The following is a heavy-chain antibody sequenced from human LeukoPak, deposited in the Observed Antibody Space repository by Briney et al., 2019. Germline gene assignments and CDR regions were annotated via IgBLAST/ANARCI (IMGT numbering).Heavy chain of an antibody. V-gene: IGHV3-7*01. CDR3: THYRQGPNQYHMDV. CDR2: INQDGGTT. D-gene: IGHD3-10*01. J-gene: IGHJ6*03. Sequence: PGGSLRLSCAASGFTFSSLWMSWVRQAPGRGPEWVANINQDGGTTYYVASVKGRFTISGDNAKNSLSLQMSSLRAEDTAVYYCTHYRQGPNQYHMDVWGKGTTVTVSS. CDR1: GFTFSSLW.